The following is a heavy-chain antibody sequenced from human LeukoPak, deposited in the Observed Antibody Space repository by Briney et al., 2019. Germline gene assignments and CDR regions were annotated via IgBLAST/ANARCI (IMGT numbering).Heavy chain of an antibody. V-gene: IGHV3-7*04. CDR1: GFTFSSYW. Sequence: GGSLRLSCAASGFTFSSYWMNWVRQAPGKGLEWVANIKRDGNEKNYVDSVKGRFSISRDNAKNSLYLQMDSLRAEDTAVYYCAKEGAYPIITYDPWGQGALVTVSS. CDR2: IKRDGNEK. J-gene: IGHJ5*02. D-gene: IGHD3-10*01. CDR3: AKEGAYPIITYDP.